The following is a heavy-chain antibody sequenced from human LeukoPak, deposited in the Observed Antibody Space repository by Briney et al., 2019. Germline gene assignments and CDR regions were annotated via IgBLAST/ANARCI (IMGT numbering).Heavy chain of an antibody. V-gene: IGHV4-59*01. CDR1: GGSISSYY. Sequence: SETLSLTCTVSGGSISSYYWSWIRQPPGKGLEWIGYIYYSGSTNYNPSLKSRVTISVDTSKNQFSLKLSSVTAADTSVYYCARGIRYCSSTSCYRRFNWFDPWGQGTLVTVSS. CDR3: ARGIRYCSSTSCYRRFNWFDP. D-gene: IGHD2-2*02. CDR2: IYYSGST. J-gene: IGHJ5*02.